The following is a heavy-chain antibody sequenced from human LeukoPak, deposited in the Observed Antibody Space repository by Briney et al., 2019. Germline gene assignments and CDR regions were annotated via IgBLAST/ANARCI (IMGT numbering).Heavy chain of an antibody. D-gene: IGHD5-24*01. V-gene: IGHV3-7*01. CDR1: GGSVSSSSYY. CDR2: ICQDGNGR. Sequence: ETLSLTCTVSGGSVSSSSYYWGRIRQTPGKRLECVATICQDGNGRDFVDSVKGRFTISRDNAKNSLYLEMNSLRVDDTAVYYCARWRGLQSEFDHWGQGTLVTVSS. CDR3: ARWRGLQSEFDH. J-gene: IGHJ4*02.